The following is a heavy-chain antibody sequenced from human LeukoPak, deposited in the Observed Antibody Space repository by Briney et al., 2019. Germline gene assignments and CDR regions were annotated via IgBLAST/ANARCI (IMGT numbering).Heavy chain of an antibody. Sequence: ASVKVSCKASGYTFTSYGISWVRQAPGQGLEWMGWISAYNGNTNYAQKLQGRVTMTTDTSTSTAYMELRSLRSDDTAVYYCARDPPDCSGGSCYLQTYYYYYMDVWGKGTTVTVSS. CDR1: GYTFTSYG. D-gene: IGHD2-15*01. CDR2: ISAYNGNT. J-gene: IGHJ6*03. CDR3: ARDPPDCSGGSCYLQTYYYYYMDV. V-gene: IGHV1-18*01.